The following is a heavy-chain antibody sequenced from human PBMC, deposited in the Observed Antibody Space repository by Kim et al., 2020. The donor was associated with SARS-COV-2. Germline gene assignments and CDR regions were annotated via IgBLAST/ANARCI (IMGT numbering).Heavy chain of an antibody. CDR1: GFTFDDYA. CDR3: AKDTLGYCSGGSCYYYGM. Sequence: LSLTCAASGFTFDDYAMHWVRQAPGKGLEWVSGISWNSGSIGYADSVKGRFTISRDNAKNSLYLQMNSLRAEDTALYYCAKDTLGYCSGGSCYYYGM. D-gene: IGHD2-15*01. CDR2: ISWNSGSI. J-gene: IGHJ6*01. V-gene: IGHV3-9*01.